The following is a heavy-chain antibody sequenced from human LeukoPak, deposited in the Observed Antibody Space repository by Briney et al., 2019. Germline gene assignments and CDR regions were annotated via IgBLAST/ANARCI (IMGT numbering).Heavy chain of an antibody. CDR3: ARLYYDFWSGYYTDSYGMDV. CDR2: INHSGST. D-gene: IGHD3-3*01. V-gene: IGHV4-34*01. Sequence: SETLSLTCAVYGGSFSGYYWSWIRQPPGKGLEWIGEINHSGSTNYNPSLKSRVTISVDTSKNQFSLKLSSVTAADTAVYYCARLYYDFWSGYYTDSYGMDVWGQGTTVTVSS. CDR1: GGSFSGYY. J-gene: IGHJ6*02.